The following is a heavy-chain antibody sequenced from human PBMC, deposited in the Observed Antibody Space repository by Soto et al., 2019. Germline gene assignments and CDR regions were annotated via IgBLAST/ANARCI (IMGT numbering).Heavy chain of an antibody. CDR2: MYNSGSA. J-gene: IGHJ4*02. CDR1: GGSLSSYY. V-gene: IGHV4-59*08. D-gene: IGHD6-13*01. CDR3: ARHGAIYSNSWYDFDY. Sequence: QVQLQESGPGLVKPSETLSLTCTVSGGSLSSYYWSWIRQPPGQGLEWVGYMYNSGSAKYNPSLKSRVTISVDMSQKQFSRKLTSGTAADTAVYYCARHGAIYSNSWYDFDYWGQGTRVTVSS.